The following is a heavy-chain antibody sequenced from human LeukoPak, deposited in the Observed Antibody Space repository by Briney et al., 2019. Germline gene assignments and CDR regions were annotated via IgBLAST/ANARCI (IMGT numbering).Heavy chain of an antibody. CDR3: ARGRTTGTTLPGRYYYYMDV. CDR2: INPNSGGT. V-gene: IGHV1-2*06. Sequence: GASVKVSCKASGYTFTGYYMHWVRQAPGQGLEWMGRINPNSGGTNYAQKFQGRVTMTRDTSISTAYMELSRLRSDDTAVYYCARGRTTGTTLPGRYYYYMDVWGKGTTVTVSS. D-gene: IGHD1-1*01. CDR1: GYTFTGYY. J-gene: IGHJ6*03.